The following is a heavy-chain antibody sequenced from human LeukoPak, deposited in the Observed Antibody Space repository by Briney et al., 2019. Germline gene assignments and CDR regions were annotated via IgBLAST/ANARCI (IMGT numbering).Heavy chain of an antibody. CDR2: IYHSGST. D-gene: IGHD2-15*01. J-gene: IGHJ6*02. CDR1: GGSISSGGYS. CDR3: ARGGGYYYYGMDV. Sequence: PSETLSLTCAVSGGSISSGGYSWSWIRQPPGKGLEWIGYIYHSGSTYYNPSLKSRVTISVDRSKNQFSLKLSSVTAADTAVYYCARGGGYYYYGMDVWGQGTTVTVSS. V-gene: IGHV4-30-2*01.